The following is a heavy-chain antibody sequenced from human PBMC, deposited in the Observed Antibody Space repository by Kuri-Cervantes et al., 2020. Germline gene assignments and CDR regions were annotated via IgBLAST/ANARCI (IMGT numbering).Heavy chain of an antibody. CDR2: ISSSSSYI. CDR1: GFTFKLYV. D-gene: IGHD3-3*01. Sequence: LSLTCAASGFTFKLYVMNWVRQAPGKGLEWVSSISSSSSYIYYADSVKGRFTISRDNAKNSLYLQMNSLRAEDTAVYYCARAQAITIFGVAYYYYYYMDVWGKGTTVTVSS. J-gene: IGHJ6*03. CDR3: ARAQAITIFGVAYYYYYYMDV. V-gene: IGHV3-21*01.